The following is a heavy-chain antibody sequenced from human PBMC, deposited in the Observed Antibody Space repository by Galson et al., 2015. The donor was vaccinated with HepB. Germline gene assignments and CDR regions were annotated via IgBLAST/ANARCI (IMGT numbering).Heavy chain of an antibody. CDR3: ARDRYDFWSGYYLDV. CDR1: GYTFTDYH. V-gene: IGHV1-46*01. CDR2: INPGGGRT. D-gene: IGHD3-3*01. J-gene: IGHJ6*02. Sequence: SVKVSCKASGYTFTDYHMHWVRQAPGQGLEWMGMINPGGGRTNYAQKVQGRVTMITDTSTSTAYMELRSLRSDDTAVHYCARDRYDFWSGYYLDVWGQGTTVTVSS.